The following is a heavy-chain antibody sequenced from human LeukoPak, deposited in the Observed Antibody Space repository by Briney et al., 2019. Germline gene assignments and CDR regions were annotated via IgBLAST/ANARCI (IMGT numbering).Heavy chain of an antibody. CDR3: ARDPVIVATTHNWFDP. D-gene: IGHD5-12*01. J-gene: IGHJ5*02. CDR2: IKSKTDGGTI. V-gene: IGHV3-15*01. CDR1: GFTFTNAW. Sequence: GGSLRLSCAASGFTFTNAWMTWVRQAPGKGLEWVGRIKSKTDGGTIDHAAPVKGRFSISRDDSKNTLYLQMNSLRTEDTAVYYCARDPVIVATTHNWFDPWGQGTLVTVSS.